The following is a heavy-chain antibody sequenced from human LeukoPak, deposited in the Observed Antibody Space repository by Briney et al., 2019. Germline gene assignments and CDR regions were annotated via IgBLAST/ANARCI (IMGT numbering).Heavy chain of an antibody. CDR1: GGSISSGSYY. V-gene: IGHV4-61*02. J-gene: IGHJ6*03. CDR3: ARTVVPAATLPTYYMDV. D-gene: IGHD2-2*01. Sequence: SETLSLTCTVSGGSISSGSYYWSWIRQPAGKGLEWIGRIYTSGSTNYNPSLKSRVTISVDTSKNQFSLKLSSVAAADTAVYYCARTVVPAATLPTYYMDVWGKGTTVTVSS. CDR2: IYTSGST.